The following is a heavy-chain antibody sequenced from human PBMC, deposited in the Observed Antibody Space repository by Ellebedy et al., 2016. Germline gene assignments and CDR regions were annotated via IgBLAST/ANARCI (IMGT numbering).Heavy chain of an antibody. CDR3: ARVLGVLFDP. J-gene: IGHJ5*02. Sequence: SQTLSLTCAISGDSVSSNSAAWNWIRQSPSRGLEWLGRTYYRSKWYNDYAVSVKSRITINPDTSKNQFSLKLSSVTAADTAVYYCARVLGVLFDPWGQGTLVTVSS. CDR1: GDSVSSNSAA. CDR2: TYYRSKWYN. D-gene: IGHD1-1*01. V-gene: IGHV6-1*01.